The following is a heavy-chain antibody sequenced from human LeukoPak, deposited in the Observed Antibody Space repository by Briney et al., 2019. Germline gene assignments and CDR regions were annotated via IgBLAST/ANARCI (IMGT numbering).Heavy chain of an antibody. CDR2: ISRRSRHV. Sequence: GGSLRLSCTASGFTFSDYSTNWVRQAPGKGLEWVSSISRRSRHVYYAGSVKGRFTISRDNAWNSLYLQMNSLRAEDMAVYFCVRDLLGSGSTTAYLHHWGQGTLVTVSS. CDR1: GFTFSDYS. D-gene: IGHD1-1*01. CDR3: VRDLLGSGSTTAYLHH. J-gene: IGHJ1*01. V-gene: IGHV3-21*01.